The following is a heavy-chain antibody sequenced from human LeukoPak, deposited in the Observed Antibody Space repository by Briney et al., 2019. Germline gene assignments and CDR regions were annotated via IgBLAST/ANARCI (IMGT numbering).Heavy chain of an antibody. J-gene: IGHJ4*02. CDR2: ISAYNNNT. CDR1: GYTFSHYG. CDR3: ARDVSEYYDFWSGKGFDY. Sequence: ASVKVSYKTSGYTFSHYGVSWVRQAPGQGLEWMGWISAYNNNTNYAQKFQGRLTMTTDTSTSTAYMELRSLRSDDTAVYYCARDVSEYYDFWSGKGFDYWGQGTLVTVSS. D-gene: IGHD3-3*01. V-gene: IGHV1-18*01.